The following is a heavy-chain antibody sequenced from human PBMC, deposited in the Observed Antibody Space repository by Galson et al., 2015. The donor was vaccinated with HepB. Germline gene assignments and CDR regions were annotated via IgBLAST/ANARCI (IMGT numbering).Heavy chain of an antibody. V-gene: IGHV3-48*04. CDR1: GFTFSSYS. Sequence: SLRLSCAASGFTFSSYSMNWVRQAPGKGLEWVSYISSSSSTIYYADSVKGRFTISRDNAKNSLYLQMNSLRAEDTAVYYCARDYYDILAIYGMDVWGQGTTVTVSS. J-gene: IGHJ6*02. CDR2: ISSSSSTI. CDR3: ARDYYDILAIYGMDV. D-gene: IGHD3-9*01.